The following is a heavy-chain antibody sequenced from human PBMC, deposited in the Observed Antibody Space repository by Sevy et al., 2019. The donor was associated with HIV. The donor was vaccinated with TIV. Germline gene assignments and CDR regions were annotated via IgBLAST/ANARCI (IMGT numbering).Heavy chain of an antibody. CDR3: ARDYVLPATIDYYYYGMDV. J-gene: IGHJ6*02. V-gene: IGHV3-21*01. D-gene: IGHD2-2*01. Sequence: GGSLRLSCAASGFNFRTYNMNWVRQAPGKGLEWVSSVSSSSSYIYYAGSVKGRFTISRDNAKTSLYLQTNSLRAEDTAVYYRARDYVLPATIDYYYYGMDVWGQGTTVTVSS. CDR2: VSSSSSYI. CDR1: GFNFRTYN.